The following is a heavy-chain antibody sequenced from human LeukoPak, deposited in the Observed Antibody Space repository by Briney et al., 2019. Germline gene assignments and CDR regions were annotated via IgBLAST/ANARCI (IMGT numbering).Heavy chain of an antibody. CDR2: IYYSGST. CDR3: ARLSATVTTIFDY. CDR1: GGSISTYY. D-gene: IGHD4-17*01. J-gene: IGHJ4*02. V-gene: IGHV4-59*01. Sequence: SETLSLTCTVSGGSISTYYWSWIRQTPGKGLEWIGYIYYSGSTNYNPSLKSRVTISVDTSKNQFSLKLSSVTAADTAVYYCARLSATVTTIFDYWGQGTLVTVSS.